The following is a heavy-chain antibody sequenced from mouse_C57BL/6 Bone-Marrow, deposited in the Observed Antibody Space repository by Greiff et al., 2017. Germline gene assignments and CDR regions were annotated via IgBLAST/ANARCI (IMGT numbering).Heavy chain of an antibody. CDR3: ARKYYYGRSPLDRYFDV. CDR1: GYTFTSYW. D-gene: IGHD1-1*01. V-gene: IGHV1-59*01. CDR2: IDPSDSYT. J-gene: IGHJ1*03. Sequence: VQLQQPGAELVRPGTSVKLSCKASGYTFTSYWMHWVKQRPGQGLEWIGVIDPSDSYTNYNQKFKGKATLTVDTSSSTAYMQLSSLTSEDSAVYYCARKYYYGRSPLDRYFDVWGTGTTVTVSS.